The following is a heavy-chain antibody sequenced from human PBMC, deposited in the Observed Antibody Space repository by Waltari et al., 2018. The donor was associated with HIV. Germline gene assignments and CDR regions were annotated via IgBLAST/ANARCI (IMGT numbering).Heavy chain of an antibody. CDR2: MSGIGNGI. V-gene: IGHV3-23*01. D-gene: IGHD3-10*01. J-gene: IGHJ5*02. Sequence: QLLQSGGDLVRPGGSLRLSCVASGFTFKTYSMTWVRQAPGKGLEWVAEMSGIGNGIYYRDSVKGRFTISRDNSKNTLYLQMNSLRVEDTGVYYCAKDGGSYSGWLHPWGQGTLVTVSS. CDR1: GFTFKTYS. CDR3: AKDGGSYSGWLHP.